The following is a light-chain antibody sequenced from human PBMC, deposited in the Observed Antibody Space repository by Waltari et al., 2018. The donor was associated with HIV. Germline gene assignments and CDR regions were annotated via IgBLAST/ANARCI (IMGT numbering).Light chain of an antibody. CDR2: GTD. Sequence: QSLLTQPPSASGTPGQRVTISCSGTNPNIGTHAVNWYQQVPGTAPKVIIYGTDQRPSGVPDRFSGSKSGTSASLAISALQSEDEADYYCATWDDSLVRPGVVFGGRTKLTVL. CDR1: NPNIGTHA. CDR3: ATWDDSLVRPGVV. V-gene: IGLV1-44*01. J-gene: IGLJ2*01.